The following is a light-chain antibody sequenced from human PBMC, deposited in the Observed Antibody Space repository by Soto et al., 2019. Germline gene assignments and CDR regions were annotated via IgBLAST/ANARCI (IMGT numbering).Light chain of an antibody. CDR1: SSDVGGYNY. J-gene: IGLJ3*02. V-gene: IGLV2-14*01. Sequence: QSALTQPASVSRSPGQSITISCTGTSSDVGGYNYVSWYQQQLGKAPKLIIYDVSNRPSGVSNRFSGSKSGYTASLTISGLQAEDEADYYCSSYASGSSVVFGGGTKLTVL. CDR2: DVS. CDR3: SSYASGSSVV.